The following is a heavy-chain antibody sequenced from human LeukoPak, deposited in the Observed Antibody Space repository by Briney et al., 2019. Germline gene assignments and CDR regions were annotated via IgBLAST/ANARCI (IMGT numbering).Heavy chain of an antibody. CDR2: INSDGSST. Sequence: HTGGSLRLSCAASGFTFSSYWMHWVRQAPGKGLVWVSRINSDGSSTSYADSVKGRFTISRDNAKNTLYLQMNSPRAEDTAVYYCARDFRSYYYYYMDVWGKGTTVTVSS. J-gene: IGHJ6*03. CDR1: GFTFSSYW. V-gene: IGHV3-74*01. CDR3: ARDFRSYYYYYMDV.